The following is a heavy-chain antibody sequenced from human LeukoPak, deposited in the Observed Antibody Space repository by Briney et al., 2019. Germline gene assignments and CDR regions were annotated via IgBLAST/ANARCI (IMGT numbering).Heavy chain of an antibody. CDR3: AKTHRLEWKLLSGCFDF. D-gene: IGHD1-26*01. CDR2: ISYDGSNK. V-gene: IGHV3-30*18. Sequence: PGRSLRLSCAASGFTFSNYGIRWVRQAPGKGLEWVAVISYDGSNKYYADSVKGRFTISRDNPKKTLYLQMNSLRAEDTAVYYCAKTHRLEWKLLSGCFDFWGQGTLVTVSS. J-gene: IGHJ4*02. CDR1: GFTFSNYG.